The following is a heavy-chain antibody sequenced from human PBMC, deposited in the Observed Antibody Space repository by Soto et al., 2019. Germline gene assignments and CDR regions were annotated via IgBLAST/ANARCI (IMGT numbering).Heavy chain of an antibody. J-gene: IGHJ5*02. CDR1: GDSISSYY. V-gene: IGHV4-59*01. D-gene: IGHD3-10*01. Sequence: PSETLSLTCTVSGDSISSYYWSWIREPPGKGLEWIGYIYYSGITKYSPSLKSRVTITVDTSKNQFSLKLSSVTAEDTAVYYCARDSGSGSYSYNYFDPWGQGTLVTVSS. CDR2: IYYSGIT. CDR3: ARDSGSGSYSYNYFDP.